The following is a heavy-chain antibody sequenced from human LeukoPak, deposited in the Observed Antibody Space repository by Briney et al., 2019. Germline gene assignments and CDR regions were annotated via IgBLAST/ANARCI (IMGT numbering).Heavy chain of an antibody. CDR1: GGTFSSYA. Sequence: ASVKVSCKASGGTFSSYAISWVRQAPGQGLEWMGWMNPNSGNTGYAQKFQGRVTMTRNTSISTAYMELSSLRSEDTAVYYCAREVITLDYYGMDVWGQGTTVTVSS. D-gene: IGHD3-16*01. CDR3: AREVITLDYYGMDV. J-gene: IGHJ6*02. CDR2: MNPNSGNT. V-gene: IGHV1-8*02.